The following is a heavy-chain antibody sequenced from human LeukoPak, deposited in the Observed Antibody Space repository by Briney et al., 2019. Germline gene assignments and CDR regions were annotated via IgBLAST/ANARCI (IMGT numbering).Heavy chain of an antibody. V-gene: IGHV4-61*01. CDR2: IYYGAIT. Sequence: SETLSLTCTVSGGSISSRSYYWTWIRQPPGKGLEWIGYIYYGAITNYPPSLKSRVTLSVDTSKKQFSLKLSSVTAADTAVYYCARGLLVGNTGYYFDYWGQGTLVTVSS. CDR3: ARGLLVGNTGYYFDY. CDR1: GGSISSRSYY. J-gene: IGHJ4*02. D-gene: IGHD1-26*01.